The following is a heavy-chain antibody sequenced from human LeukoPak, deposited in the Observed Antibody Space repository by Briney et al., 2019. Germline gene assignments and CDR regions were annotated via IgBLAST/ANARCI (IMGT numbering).Heavy chain of an antibody. V-gene: IGHV1-2*06. J-gene: IGHJ4*02. D-gene: IGHD6-13*01. CDR3: ARDPPPSLAAADDY. CDR1: GYTFTGYY. CDR2: INPSSGGT. Sequence: ASVKVSCKASGYTFTGYYMHWVRQAPGQGLEWMGRINPSSGGTNYAQKFQGRVTMTRDTSISTAYMELSRLRSDDTAVYYCARDPPPSLAAADDYWGQGTLVTVSS.